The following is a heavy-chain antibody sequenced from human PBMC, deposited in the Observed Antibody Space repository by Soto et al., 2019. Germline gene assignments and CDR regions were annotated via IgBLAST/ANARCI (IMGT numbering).Heavy chain of an antibody. V-gene: IGHV3-33*01. Sequence: VQLVESGGGVVQHGRYLRLSCAASGFKFRIYSMHWVRQSPGKGLEWVAVMWYDGTNKYYGESVKGRFTISRDNSENTLYLQMNRRRGEDTDVYYCSRDANFGTTGGSFDIWGHGTLVTVSS. J-gene: IGHJ3*02. D-gene: IGHD4-17*01. CDR2: MWYDGTNK. CDR3: SRDANFGTTGGSFDI. CDR1: GFKFRIYS.